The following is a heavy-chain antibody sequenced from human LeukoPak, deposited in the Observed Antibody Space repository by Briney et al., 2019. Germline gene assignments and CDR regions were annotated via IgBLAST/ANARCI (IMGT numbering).Heavy chain of an antibody. V-gene: IGHV1-18*01. Sequence: ASVKVSCKASGYTFTSYGISWVRQAPGQGLEWMGWISAYNGNTNYAQKLQGRVTMTTDTSTSTAYMELRSLRSDDTAVYYCARVALGYCSSTSCHRRAFDIWGQGTMVTVSS. D-gene: IGHD2-2*02. CDR2: ISAYNGNT. CDR1: GYTFTSYG. CDR3: ARVALGYCSSTSCHRRAFDI. J-gene: IGHJ3*02.